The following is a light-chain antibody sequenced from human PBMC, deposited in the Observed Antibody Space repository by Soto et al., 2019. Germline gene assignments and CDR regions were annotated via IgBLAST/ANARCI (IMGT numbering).Light chain of an antibody. CDR2: ATS. J-gene: IGKJ1*01. CDR3: QQSYSSPQT. V-gene: IGKV1-39*01. Sequence: DIQMTQSPSSLSASVGDRVTITCRASQSVSSYLNWYQQKPGKAPKLLIYATSSLQSGVPSRFSGSGSGTEFTLTISSLQPEDFATYFCQQSYSSPQTFGQGTKVEMK. CDR1: QSVSSY.